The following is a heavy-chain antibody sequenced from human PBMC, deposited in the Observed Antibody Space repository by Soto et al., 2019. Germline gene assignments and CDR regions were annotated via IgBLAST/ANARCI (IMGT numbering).Heavy chain of an antibody. Sequence: EVQLVESGGGLIQPGGSLRLSCAASGFTVSSNSMSWVRQAPGKGLEWVSVIYSGGSTYYADSVKGRFTISRDNSKNTLYLQMNSLRAEDTAVYYCARVDNRRYYYYGMDVWGQGTTVTVSS. V-gene: IGHV3-53*01. CDR2: IYSGGST. CDR1: GFTVSSNS. CDR3: ARVDNRRYYYYGMDV. J-gene: IGHJ6*02. D-gene: IGHD1-1*01.